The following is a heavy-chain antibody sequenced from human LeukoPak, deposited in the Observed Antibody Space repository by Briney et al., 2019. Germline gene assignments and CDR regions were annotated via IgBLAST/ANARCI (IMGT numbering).Heavy chain of an antibody. J-gene: IGHJ5*02. CDR1: GFTFSSYG. CDR3: AKDLYSYGNNWFDP. Sequence: GGSLRLSCAASGFTFSSYGMHWVREAPGKRLEWVAVISYDGSNKYYADSVKGRFTISRDNSKNTLYLQMNSLRAEDTAVYYCAKDLYSYGNNWFDPWGQGTLVTVSS. V-gene: IGHV3-30*18. D-gene: IGHD5-18*01. CDR2: ISYDGSNK.